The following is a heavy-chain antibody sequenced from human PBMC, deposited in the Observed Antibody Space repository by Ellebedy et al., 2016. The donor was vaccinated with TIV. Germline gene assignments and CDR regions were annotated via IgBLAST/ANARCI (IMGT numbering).Heavy chain of an antibody. D-gene: IGHD3-10*01. CDR2: IVSTSKTI. J-gene: IGHJ4*02. CDR1: GFALSDNS. CDR3: ATEFYYRSSY. Sequence: GGSLRLSCAASGFALSDNSMNWVRQAPGKGLEWISYIVSTSKTIYYADSVQGRFTVSRDNAKNLMYLQMSSLRVEDTAVYYCATEFYYRSSYWGQGSLVTVSS. V-gene: IGHV3-48*01.